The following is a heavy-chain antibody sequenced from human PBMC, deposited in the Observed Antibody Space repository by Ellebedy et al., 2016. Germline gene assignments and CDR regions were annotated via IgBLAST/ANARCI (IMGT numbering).Heavy chain of an antibody. CDR1: GFTFSSYA. V-gene: IGHV3-30*04. D-gene: IGHD3-9*01. J-gene: IGHJ4*02. Sequence: GGSLRLXXAASGFTFSSYAMHWVRQAPGKGLEWVAVISYEGRNKYYADFVKGRFTISRDNSKNTLYLQMNSLRAEDTAVYYCARGDYDILTGPSYPIDYWGQGTLVTVSS. CDR2: ISYEGRNK. CDR3: ARGDYDILTGPSYPIDY.